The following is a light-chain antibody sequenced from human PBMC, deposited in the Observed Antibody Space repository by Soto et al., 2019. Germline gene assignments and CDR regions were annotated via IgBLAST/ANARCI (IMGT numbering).Light chain of an antibody. Sequence: QSVLTQPPSASGFPGQSVTISCTGTSSDVGYYDYVSWYQQHPGKAPKLVIYEVTKRPSGVPDRVSASKSGNTASLTVSGLRAEDEADYYCSSYAGSHTYEVFGGGTKVTVL. CDR1: SSDVGYYDY. V-gene: IGLV2-8*01. CDR2: EVT. CDR3: SSYAGSHTYEV. J-gene: IGLJ3*02.